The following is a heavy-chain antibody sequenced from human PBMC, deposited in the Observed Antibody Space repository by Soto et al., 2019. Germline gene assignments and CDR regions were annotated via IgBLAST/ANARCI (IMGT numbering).Heavy chain of an antibody. J-gene: IGHJ3*02. CDR3: ARDLLLTYYYDSSGYNDAFDI. CDR1: GGSVSSDDYY. D-gene: IGHD3-22*01. CDR2: IYYSGST. V-gene: IGHV4-30-4*01. Sequence: QLQLEESGPGLVKPSQTLSLTCTVSGGSVSSDDYYWSWIRQPPGEGLEWIGYIYYSGSTYYNPSLKSRVTISVDTSKNQFSLKLSSVTAADTAVYYCARDLLLTYYYDSSGYNDAFDIWGQGTMVTVSS.